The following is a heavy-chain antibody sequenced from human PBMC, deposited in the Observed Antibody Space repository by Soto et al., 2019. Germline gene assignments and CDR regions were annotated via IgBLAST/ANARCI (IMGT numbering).Heavy chain of an antibody. CDR2: ISPDGVST. CDR3: ARGQAWAHFDY. J-gene: IGHJ4*02. CDR1: GFTFSNYA. V-gene: IGHV3-64*01. Sequence: EVQLVESGGGLVQPGGFLRLSCAASGFTFSNYAMHWVRQAPGKGREYVSAISPDGVSTYYANSVKGRFTISRDNSKSTVNLQMGSLRAEDLAVYYCARGQAWAHFDYWGQGTLVTVSS. D-gene: IGHD1-26*01.